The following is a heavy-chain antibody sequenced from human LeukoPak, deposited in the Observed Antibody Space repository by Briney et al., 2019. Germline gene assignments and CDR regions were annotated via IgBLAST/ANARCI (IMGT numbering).Heavy chain of an antibody. J-gene: IGHJ4*02. V-gene: IGHV3-72*01. D-gene: IGHD3-3*01. CDR1: GFTFSDHY. Sequence: GGSLRLSCAAPGFTFSDHYMDWVRQAPGKGLEWVGRTRNKANSYTTEYAASVKGRFTISRDDSRNSLYLQMNSLKTEDTAVYYCARGDDFWSGYLFDYWGQGTLVTVSS. CDR3: ARGDDFWSGYLFDY. CDR2: TRNKANSYTT.